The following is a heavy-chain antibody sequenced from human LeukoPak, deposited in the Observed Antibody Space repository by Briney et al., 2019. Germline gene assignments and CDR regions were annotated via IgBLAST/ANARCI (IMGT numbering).Heavy chain of an antibody. V-gene: IGHV4-34*01. D-gene: IGHD5-12*01. CDR1: GFTFSKTW. CDR3: ARGRSGRRYSGYADY. Sequence: PGGSLRLSCIGSGFTFSKTWMMWIRQPPGKGLEWIGEINHSGSTNYNPSLKSRVTISVDTSKNQFSLKLSSVTAADTAVYYCARGRSGRRYSGYADYWGQGTLVTVSS. J-gene: IGHJ4*02. CDR2: INHSGST.